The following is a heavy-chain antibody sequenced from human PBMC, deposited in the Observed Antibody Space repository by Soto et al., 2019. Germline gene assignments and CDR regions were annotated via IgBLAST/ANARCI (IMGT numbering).Heavy chain of an antibody. CDR2: MNPNSGNT. D-gene: IGHD4-17*01. CDR1: EYTFTSYE. V-gene: IGHV1-8*01. Sequence: VQLVQSGAEVKKPGASVKVSCKASEYTFTSYEINWVRQTTGQGLEWMGWMNPNSGNTGYAQKFQGRVTMTRNTSISTAYMELSSLKSEDTAVHYCARSINDYGDRHWGQGTLVTVSS. CDR3: ARSINDYGDRH. J-gene: IGHJ4*02.